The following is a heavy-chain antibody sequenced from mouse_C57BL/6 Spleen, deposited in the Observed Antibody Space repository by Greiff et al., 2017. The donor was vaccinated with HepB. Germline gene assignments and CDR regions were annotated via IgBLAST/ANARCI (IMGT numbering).Heavy chain of an antibody. J-gene: IGHJ1*03. V-gene: IGHV5-9-1*02. CDR3: TRARYYYGSSYGYFDV. Sequence: EVKLVESGAGLVKPGGSLKLSCAASGFTFSSYAMSWVRQTPEKRLEWVAYISSGGDYIYYADTVKGRFTISRDNARNTLYLQMSSLKSEDTAMYYCTRARYYYGSSYGYFDVWGTGTTVTVSS. CDR2: ISSGGDYI. CDR1: GFTFSSYA. D-gene: IGHD1-1*01.